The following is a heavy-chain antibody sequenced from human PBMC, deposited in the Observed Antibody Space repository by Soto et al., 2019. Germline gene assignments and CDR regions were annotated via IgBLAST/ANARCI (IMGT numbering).Heavy chain of an antibody. CDR1: GFTFSSYA. CDR2: ISSNGGST. D-gene: IGHD5-18*01. Sequence: GGSLRLSCAASGFTFSSYAMHWVRQAPGKGLEYVSAISSNGGSTYYANSVKGRFTISRDNSKNTLYLQMGSLRAEDMAVYYCAREGYSYGPLYYYYGMDVWGQGTTVTVSS. V-gene: IGHV3-64*01. CDR3: AREGYSYGPLYYYYGMDV. J-gene: IGHJ6*02.